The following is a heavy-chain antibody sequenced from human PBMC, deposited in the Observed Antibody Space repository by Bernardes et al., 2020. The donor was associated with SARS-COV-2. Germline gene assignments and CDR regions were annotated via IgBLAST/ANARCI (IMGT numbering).Heavy chain of an antibody. Sequence: GGSLRLSCAASGFTVSNDYMTWVRQAPGKGLEWVSLIYFDGTTYYADSVKGRFTISRDNSRNTLYLQINSLRVEDTAVYYCARVAWIQIWERKNGLDVWGQGTSVAVSS. CDR2: IYFDGTT. V-gene: IGHV3-53*01. J-gene: IGHJ6*02. D-gene: IGHD5-18*01. CDR3: ARVAWIQIWERKNGLDV. CDR1: GFTVSNDY.